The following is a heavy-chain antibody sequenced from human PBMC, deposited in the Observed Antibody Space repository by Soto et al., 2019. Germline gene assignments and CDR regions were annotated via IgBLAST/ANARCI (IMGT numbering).Heavy chain of an antibody. CDR2: IYYSGST. J-gene: IGHJ6*03. CDR1: GGSISSYY. CDR3: VRTGYRMVYYMDV. V-gene: IGHV4-59*01. Sequence: SETLSLTCTVSGGSISSYYWSWIRQPPGKGLEWIAYIYYSGSTNYNPSLKSRVTISVDASKNQFSLKLTSVTAADTAVYYCVRTGYRMVYYMDVWGKGTTVTVSS. D-gene: IGHD2-2*02.